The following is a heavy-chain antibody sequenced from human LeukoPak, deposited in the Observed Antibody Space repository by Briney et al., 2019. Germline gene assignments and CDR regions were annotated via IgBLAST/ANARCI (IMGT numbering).Heavy chain of an antibody. CDR1: GFTFSSYW. V-gene: IGHV3-74*01. Sequence: GGSLRLSCAASGFTFSSYWMHWVRQAPGKGLVWVSRIKNDGSSPTYADSVKGRFTISRDNAKNSLYLQMNSLRAEDTAVYYCARGYCSSTSYLGGKNWFDPWGQGTLVTVSS. D-gene: IGHD2-2*01. J-gene: IGHJ5*02. CDR2: IKNDGSSP. CDR3: ARGYCSSTSYLGGKNWFDP.